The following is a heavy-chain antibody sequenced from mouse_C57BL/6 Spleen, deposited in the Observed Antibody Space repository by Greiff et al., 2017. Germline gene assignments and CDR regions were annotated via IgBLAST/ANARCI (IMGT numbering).Heavy chain of an antibody. D-gene: IGHD1-1*01. V-gene: IGHV1-58*01. CDR3: ARREIYGSSPYWYFDV. CDR2: IYIGNGYT. J-gene: IGHJ1*03. CDR1: GYTFTSYG. Sequence: EVQVVESGAELVRPGSSVKMSCKTSGYTFTSYGINWVKQRPGQGLEWIGYIYIGNGYTEYNEKFKGKATLTSDTSSSTAYMQLSSLTSEDSAIYFCARREIYGSSPYWYFDVWGTGTTVTVSS.